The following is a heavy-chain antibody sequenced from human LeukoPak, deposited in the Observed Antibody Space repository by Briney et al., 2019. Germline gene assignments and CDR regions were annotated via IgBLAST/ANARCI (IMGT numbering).Heavy chain of an antibody. Sequence: PGGSLRLSCAASGFTVSSNYMSWVRQAPGKGLEWVSVIYSGGSTYYADSVKGRFTISRHNSKNTLYLQMNSLRAEDTAVYYCAREVRGSGWSDGMDVWGQGTLVTVSS. CDR1: GFTVSSNY. V-gene: IGHV3-53*04. D-gene: IGHD6-19*01. CDR2: IYSGGST. CDR3: AREVRGSGWSDGMDV. J-gene: IGHJ6*02.